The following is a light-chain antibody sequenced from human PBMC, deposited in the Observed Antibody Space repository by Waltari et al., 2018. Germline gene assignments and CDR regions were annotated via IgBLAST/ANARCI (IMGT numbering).Light chain of an antibody. CDR2: GAF. CDR3: QQYDVSPLT. Sequence: GEGATLSCRTSQTIRTTYLAWYQQKPGQAPTLLIYGAFTRATGIPDRFTGSGSGTDFSLTISSLEPEDFATYYCQQYDVSPLTFGGGTKVEIK. V-gene: IGKV3-20*01. CDR1: QTIRTTY. J-gene: IGKJ4*01.